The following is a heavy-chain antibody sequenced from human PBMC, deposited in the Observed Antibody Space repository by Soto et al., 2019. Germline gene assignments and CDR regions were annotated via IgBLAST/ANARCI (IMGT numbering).Heavy chain of an antibody. D-gene: IGHD3-3*01. Sequence: ASVKVSCKASGYTFTSYGISWVRQAPGKGLEWMGWISAYNGNTNYAQKLQGRVTMTTDTSTSTAYMELRSLRSDDKAVYYCAIYYDFWSGPTTYYYMDVWGKGTTVTVSS. CDR1: GYTFTSYG. J-gene: IGHJ6*03. CDR3: AIYYDFWSGPTTYYYMDV. V-gene: IGHV1-18*01. CDR2: ISAYNGNT.